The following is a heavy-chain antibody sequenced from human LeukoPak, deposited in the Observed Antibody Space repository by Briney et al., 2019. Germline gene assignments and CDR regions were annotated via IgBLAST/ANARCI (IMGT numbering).Heavy chain of an antibody. D-gene: IGHD6-19*01. CDR1: GFTFSNYA. CDR2: ISGSGGST. J-gene: IGHJ4*02. CDR3: AKDLDMWLPGGYFDY. Sequence: GGSLRLSCAASGFTFSNYAMSWVRQAPGKGLEWVSAISGSGGSTYYADSVKGRFTISRDNSKNTLYLQMNSLRAEDTAVYYCAKDLDMWLPGGYFDYWGQGTLVTVSS. V-gene: IGHV3-23*01.